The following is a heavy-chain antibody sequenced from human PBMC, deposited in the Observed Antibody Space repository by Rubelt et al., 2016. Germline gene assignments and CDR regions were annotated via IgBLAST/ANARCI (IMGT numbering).Heavy chain of an antibody. V-gene: IGHV1-18*01. CDR2: ISAYNGDT. CDR1: GYSFITYA. J-gene: IGHJ4*02. Sequence: QVQLVQSGAEMRKPGASVKVSCQTSGYSFITYAVNWVRQAPGQGLEWMGWISAYNGDTKYAHKLQGRVTLTTETPTDTAYMERTNLKSDDTAVYYCGRAWDYGDRFPIDDWGQGTLVTVSS. D-gene: IGHD4-17*01. CDR3: GRAWDYGDRFPIDD.